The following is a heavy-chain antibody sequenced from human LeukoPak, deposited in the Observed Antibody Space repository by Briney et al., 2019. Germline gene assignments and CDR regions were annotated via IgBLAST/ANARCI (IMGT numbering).Heavy chain of an antibody. CDR2: IYYSGST. V-gene: IGHV4-31*03. Sequence: SETLSLTCIVSGGSISSGGYYWSWIRQHPGKGLEWIGYIYYSGSTYYNPSLKSRVTISVDTSKNQFSLKLSSVTAADTAVYYCARASPTSIAVYYWGQGTLVTVSS. D-gene: IGHD6-19*01. CDR3: ARASPTSIAVYY. J-gene: IGHJ4*02. CDR1: GGSISSGGYY.